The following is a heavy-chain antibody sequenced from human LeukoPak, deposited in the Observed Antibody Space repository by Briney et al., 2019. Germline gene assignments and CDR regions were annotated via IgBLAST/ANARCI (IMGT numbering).Heavy chain of an antibody. CDR1: GFTFSSYG. V-gene: IGHV3-30*03. Sequence: GGSLRLSCAASGFTFSSYGMHWVRQAPGKGLEWVAVISYDGSNKYYADSVKGRFTISRDNSKNTLYLQMNSLRAEDTAVYYCARDGRRTVFASVPYYFDYWGQGTLVTVSS. D-gene: IGHD1-26*01. CDR3: ARDGRRTVFASVPYYFDY. CDR2: ISYDGSNK. J-gene: IGHJ4*02.